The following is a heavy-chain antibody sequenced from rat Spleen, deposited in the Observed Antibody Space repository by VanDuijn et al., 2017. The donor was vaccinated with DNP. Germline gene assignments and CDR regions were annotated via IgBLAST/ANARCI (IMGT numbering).Heavy chain of an antibody. CDR2: ISPSGGST. D-gene: IGHD1-1*01. CDR3: ATDHYYSPNWFAY. V-gene: IGHV5-19*01. J-gene: IGHJ3*01. CDR1: GFTFSNYG. Sequence: EVQLVESGGGLVQPGRSLKLSCAASGFTFSNYGMHWIRQAPTKGLEWVASISPSGGSTYYRDSVKGRFTISRDNAKSTLYLQMDSLRSEDTATYYCATDHYYSPNWFAYWGQGTLVTVSS.